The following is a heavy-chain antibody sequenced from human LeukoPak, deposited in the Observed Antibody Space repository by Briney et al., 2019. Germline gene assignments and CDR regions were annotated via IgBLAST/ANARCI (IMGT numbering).Heavy chain of an antibody. Sequence: SETLSLTCAVYGGSFSGYYWSWIRQPPGKGLEWIGEINHSGSTNYNPSLKSRVTISVDTSKNQFSLKLSSVTAADTAVYYCARRARLTLIIDYWGQGTLVTVSS. CDR1: GGSFSGYY. D-gene: IGHD5-12*01. V-gene: IGHV4-34*01. CDR3: ARRARLTLIIDY. CDR2: INHSGST. J-gene: IGHJ4*02.